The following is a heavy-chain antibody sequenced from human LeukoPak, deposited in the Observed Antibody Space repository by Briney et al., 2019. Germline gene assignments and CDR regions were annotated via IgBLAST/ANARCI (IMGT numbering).Heavy chain of an antibody. CDR3: ARDLTDSSGWYPYYYYYYMDV. CDR2: MNQDGSEK. CDR1: GFTLSSHW. V-gene: IGHV3-7*01. J-gene: IGHJ6*03. Sequence: GGSLRLSCAASGFTLSSHWMSWVRQAPGKGLEWVAYMNQDGSEKHYVDSVKGRFTISRDNAKNSLYLQMNSLRAEDTAVYYCARDLTDSSGWYPYYYYYYMDVWGKGTTVTVSS. D-gene: IGHD6-19*01.